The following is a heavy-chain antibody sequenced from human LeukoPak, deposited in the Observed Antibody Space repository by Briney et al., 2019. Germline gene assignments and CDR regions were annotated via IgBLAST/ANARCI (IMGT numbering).Heavy chain of an antibody. CDR3: AREDGYPKG. D-gene: IGHD5-24*01. V-gene: IGHV3-11*01. Sequence: TGGSLRLSCAASGFTFSDYYMSWIRQAPGKGLEWISYISSRGTTIFYADSVKGRFTISRDNAKNSLYLQMNSLRPEDTAVYYCAREDGYPKGWGQGTLVTVSS. CDR1: GFTFSDYY. CDR2: ISSRGTTI. J-gene: IGHJ4*02.